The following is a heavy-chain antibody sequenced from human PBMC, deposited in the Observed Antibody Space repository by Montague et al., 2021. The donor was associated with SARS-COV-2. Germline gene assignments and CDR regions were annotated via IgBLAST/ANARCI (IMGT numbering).Heavy chain of an antibody. CDR2: INHRGTS. J-gene: IGHJ4*02. D-gene: IGHD3-22*01. V-gene: IGHV4-34*01. CDR1: GGSCSDYF. CDR3: ARGRQHFNMIVVVMTGGEYYFDY. Sequence: SETLSLPFSFSGGSCSDYFWTWMRQPPGKGLEGIGEINHRGTSNYNPSLKSRVSISVDTSKNQFSLYLGSVTAADTAVYYCARGRQHFNMIVVVMTGGEYYFDYWGQGTLVTVSS.